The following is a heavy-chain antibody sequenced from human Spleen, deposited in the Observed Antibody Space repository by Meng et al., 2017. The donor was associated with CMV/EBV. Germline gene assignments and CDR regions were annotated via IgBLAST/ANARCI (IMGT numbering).Heavy chain of an antibody. Sequence: SETLSLTCAVYGASFSGYYWSWIRQPPGKGLEWIGEINHSGNTNNNPSLKSRITISVDTSKNHFSLKLSSVTAADTAVYFCARESLHSGGYYAFDFWGQGTLVTVSS. J-gene: IGHJ4*02. CDR3: ARESLHSGGYYAFDF. CDR1: GASFSGYY. CDR2: INHSGNT. D-gene: IGHD3-22*01. V-gene: IGHV4-34*01.